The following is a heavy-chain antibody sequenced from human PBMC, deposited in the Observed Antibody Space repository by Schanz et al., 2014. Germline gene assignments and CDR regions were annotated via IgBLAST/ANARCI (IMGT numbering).Heavy chain of an antibody. D-gene: IGHD1-1*01. J-gene: IGHJ4*02. Sequence: QLQLQESGPGLVKPSETLSLTCIVSGGSISSSSYFWGWIRQPPGKGLEWIGSVFYSGNTYYNPSLKRRVTISVDTSKTQFPLRRSSVTAADTAVYYCARSLAGTDPFFDYWGQGTLVTVSS. CDR2: VFYSGNT. CDR3: ARSLAGTDPFFDY. CDR1: GGSISSSSYF. V-gene: IGHV4-39*01.